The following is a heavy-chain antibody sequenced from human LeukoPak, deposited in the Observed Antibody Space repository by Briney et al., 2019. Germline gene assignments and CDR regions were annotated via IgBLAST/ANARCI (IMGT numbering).Heavy chain of an antibody. CDR3: AKGSGWFSLVGEYYFDY. J-gene: IGHJ4*02. CDR2: IWYDGSNK. CDR1: GFTFSSYG. D-gene: IGHD6-19*01. V-gene: IGHV3-33*06. Sequence: PGGSLRLSCAASGFTFSSYGMHCVRQAPGKGLEWVAVIWYDGSNKYYADSVKGRFTISRDNSKNMLYLQMNSLRAEDTAVYYCAKGSGWFSLVGEYYFDYWGQGTLVTVSS.